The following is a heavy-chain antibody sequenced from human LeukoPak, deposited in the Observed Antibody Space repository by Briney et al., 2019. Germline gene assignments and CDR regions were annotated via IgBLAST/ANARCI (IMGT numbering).Heavy chain of an antibody. J-gene: IGHJ4*02. CDR1: GFTFEHYG. CDR3: AKASDYGGNEFDY. D-gene: IGHD4-23*01. CDR2: ITWNSGYK. Sequence: PGGSLRLSCAASGFTFEHYGMHWVRQVPGKGLEWVSYITWNSGYKGYADSVKGRFAISRDNAKNSLHLQMNSLTGEDTAFYYSAKASDYGGNEFDYWGQGTLVTVSS. V-gene: IGHV3-9*01.